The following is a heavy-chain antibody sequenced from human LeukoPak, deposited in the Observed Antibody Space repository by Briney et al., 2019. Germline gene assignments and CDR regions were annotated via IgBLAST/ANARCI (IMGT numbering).Heavy chain of an antibody. Sequence: GASVKVSCKTSGYTLIDYYMHWVRQAPGQGLKWMGWINPKNGGTKYTQKFQDRVTMTRDTSISTVYMELSSLRSDDTAVYYCARASGSGYYGMDVWGQGTTVTVSS. J-gene: IGHJ6*02. CDR2: INPKNGGT. D-gene: IGHD5-12*01. CDR3: ARASGSGYYGMDV. CDR1: GYTLIDYY. V-gene: IGHV1-2*02.